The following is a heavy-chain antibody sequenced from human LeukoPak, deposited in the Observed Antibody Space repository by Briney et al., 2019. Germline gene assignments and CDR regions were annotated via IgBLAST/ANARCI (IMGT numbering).Heavy chain of an antibody. Sequence: GASVKVSCKASGYTFTGYYMHWVRQAPGQGLEWMGWINPNSGGTNYAQKFQGRVTITTDESTSTAYMELSSLRSEDTAVYYCARESMSSWYSLHYYYMDVWGKGTTVTVSS. CDR2: INPNSGGT. J-gene: IGHJ6*03. CDR3: ARESMSSWYSLHYYYMDV. V-gene: IGHV1-2*02. D-gene: IGHD6-13*01. CDR1: GYTFTGYY.